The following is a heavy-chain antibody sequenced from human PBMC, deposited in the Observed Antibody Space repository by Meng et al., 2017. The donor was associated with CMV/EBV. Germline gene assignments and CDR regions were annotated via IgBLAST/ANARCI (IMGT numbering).Heavy chain of an antibody. D-gene: IGHD5/OR15-5a*01. J-gene: IGHJ4*02. CDR2: IFYSGST. Sequence: LRLSCTVSGGSISSGDFYWTWIRQPPGTGLEWIGYIFYSGSTYYNPSLKSRVTISVDTSKNQFSLNLSSVTAADTAVYYCAREEVSGRRFDYWGQGTLVTVSS. CDR1: GGSISSGDFY. CDR3: AREEVSGRRFDY. V-gene: IGHV4-30-4*08.